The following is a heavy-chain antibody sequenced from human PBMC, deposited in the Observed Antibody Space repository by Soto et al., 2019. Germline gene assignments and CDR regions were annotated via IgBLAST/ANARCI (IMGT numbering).Heavy chain of an antibody. Sequence: GSLRLSCAASGFTFSDYWMHWVRQAPGEGLVWVSRINSGGRTISYADSVKGRFTISRDNSKNTLYLQMNSLRAEDTAVYYCASPRLSSDGTTPIDYWGQGTLVTVSS. CDR2: INSGGRTI. CDR3: ASPRLSSDGTTPIDY. J-gene: IGHJ4*02. D-gene: IGHD1-1*01. V-gene: IGHV3-74*01. CDR1: GFTFSDYW.